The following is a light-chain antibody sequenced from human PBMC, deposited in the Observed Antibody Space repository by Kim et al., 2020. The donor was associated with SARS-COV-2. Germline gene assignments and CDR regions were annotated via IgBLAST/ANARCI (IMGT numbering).Light chain of an antibody. J-gene: IGKJ2*01. CDR2: GAS. CDR3: HQHNDWPPGDT. V-gene: IGKV3-15*01. Sequence: EIVMTQSPATLSVSPGERATLSCRASQSVSNNLAWYQHKPGQPPRLLIYGASTRATGVPARFSGSGYGTDFTLTVSSLQSEDFAVYYCHQHNDWPPGDTFGQGTKLEIK. CDR1: QSVSNN.